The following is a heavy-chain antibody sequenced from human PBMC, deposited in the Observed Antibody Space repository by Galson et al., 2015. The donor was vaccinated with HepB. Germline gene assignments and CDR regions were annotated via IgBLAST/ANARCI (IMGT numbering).Heavy chain of an antibody. J-gene: IGHJ4*02. V-gene: IGHV5-10-1*01. CDR1: EYIFANYW. CDR2: IDPSDSYT. CDR3: ARHGNRDDDAWGSYRAEDY. D-gene: IGHD3-16*02. Sequence: QSGAEVKKPGESLRISCKGSEYIFANYWISWVRQMPGKGLEWMGRIDPSDSYTNYGPSFQGHVLISVDKSLSTAYLEWSSLRASDSGMYFCARHGNRDDDAWGSYRAEDYWGQGTQVTVSS.